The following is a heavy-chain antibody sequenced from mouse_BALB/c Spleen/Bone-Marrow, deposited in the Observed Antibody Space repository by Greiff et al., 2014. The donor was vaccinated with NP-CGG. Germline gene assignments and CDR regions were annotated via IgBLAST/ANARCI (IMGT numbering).Heavy chain of an antibody. Sequence: VQLQQSGAELVRPGSSVKISCKASGYAFSSFWMNWVKQRPGQGLEWIGQIYPGDGETSYNGKFKGKATLTADKSSSTAYMQLSSLTSEDSAVYFCARDDYGPDYWGQGTTLTVSS. CDR1: GYAFSSFW. CDR2: IYPGDGET. J-gene: IGHJ2*01. D-gene: IGHD2-4*01. V-gene: IGHV1-80*01. CDR3: ARDDYGPDY.